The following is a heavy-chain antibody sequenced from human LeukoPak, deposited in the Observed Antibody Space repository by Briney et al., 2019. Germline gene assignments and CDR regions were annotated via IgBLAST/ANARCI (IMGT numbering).Heavy chain of an antibody. CDR3: ARRTRTIAAAGSREYYFDY. D-gene: IGHD6-13*01. Sequence: SETLSLTCTVSGGSISSYYWSWIRQPPGKGLEWIGYIYYSGSTNCNPSLKSRVTISVDTSKNQFSLKLSSVTAADTAVYYCARRTRTIAAAGSREYYFDYWGQGTLVTVSS. J-gene: IGHJ4*02. V-gene: IGHV4-59*01. CDR1: GGSISSYY. CDR2: IYYSGST.